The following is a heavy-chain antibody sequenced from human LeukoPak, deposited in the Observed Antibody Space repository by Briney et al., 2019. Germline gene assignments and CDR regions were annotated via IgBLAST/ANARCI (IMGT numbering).Heavy chain of an antibody. CDR3: ARVPRAPGSGWYPVDY. CDR1: GGSISSYY. J-gene: IGHJ4*02. V-gene: IGHV4-59*01. D-gene: IGHD6-19*01. Sequence: SETLSLTCTVSGGSISSYYWSWIRQPPGKGLEWIGYIYYSGSTNYNPSLKSRVTISVDTSKNQFSLKLSSVTAADTAVYYCARVPRAPGSGWYPVDYWGQGTLVTVSS. CDR2: IYYSGST.